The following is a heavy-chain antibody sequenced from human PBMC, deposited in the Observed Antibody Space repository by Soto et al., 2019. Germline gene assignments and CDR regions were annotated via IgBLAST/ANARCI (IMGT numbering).Heavy chain of an antibody. CDR1: GGTFSSYA. D-gene: IGHD6-19*01. Sequence: QVQLVQSGAEVKMPGSSVKVSCKASGGTFSSYAFSWVRQAPGQGLEWMGVIIPILKKLNHAQKFQGRVTITADESTSTAYMQLSGLRLEDTAVYYCAKSPYEGQWPPNWFDRWGQGTLVTVSS. V-gene: IGHV1-69*01. CDR3: AKSPYEGQWPPNWFDR. J-gene: IGHJ5*02. CDR2: IIPILKKL.